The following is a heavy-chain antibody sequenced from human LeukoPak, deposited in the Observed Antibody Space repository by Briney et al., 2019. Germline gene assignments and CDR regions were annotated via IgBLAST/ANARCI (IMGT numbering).Heavy chain of an antibody. J-gene: IGHJ4*02. CDR2: VYYSGST. D-gene: IGHD4-17*01. Sequence: SETLSLTCTVSGGSISSSSYYWGWIRQPPGKGLEWIGNVYYSGSTYYNPSLKSRVTISVDTSKNQFSLKLSSVTAADTAVYYCARDHRGDYGDYFDYWGQGTLVTVSS. CDR1: GGSISSSSYY. CDR3: ARDHRGDYGDYFDY. V-gene: IGHV4-39*02.